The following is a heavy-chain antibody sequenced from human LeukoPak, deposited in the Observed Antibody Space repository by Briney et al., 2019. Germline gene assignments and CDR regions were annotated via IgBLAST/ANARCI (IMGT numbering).Heavy chain of an antibody. Sequence: PVGSLRLSCAASGFTFSSYSMNWVRQAPGKGLEWVSSISSSSSYIYYADSVKGRFTISRDNAKNSLYLQMNSLRAEDTAVYYCARDLDYYDSSGTKGYWGQGTLVTVSS. CDR1: GFTFSSYS. CDR2: ISSSSSYI. CDR3: ARDLDYYDSSGTKGY. J-gene: IGHJ4*02. V-gene: IGHV3-21*01. D-gene: IGHD3-22*01.